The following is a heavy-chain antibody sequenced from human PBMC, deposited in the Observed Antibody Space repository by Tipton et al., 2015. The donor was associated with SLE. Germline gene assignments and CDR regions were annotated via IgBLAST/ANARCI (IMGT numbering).Heavy chain of an antibody. D-gene: IGHD3-3*01. CDR1: GYTFTSYG. CDR2: ISAYNGNT. V-gene: IGHV1-18*01. J-gene: IGHJ3*02. Sequence: QSGAEVKKPGASVKVSCKASGYTFTSYGISWVRQAPGQGLEWMGWISAYNGNTNYAQRLQGRVTMTTDTSTSTAYMELRSLRSDDTAVYYCARPVRFLEWYDAFDIWGQGTMVTVSS. CDR3: ARPVRFLEWYDAFDI.